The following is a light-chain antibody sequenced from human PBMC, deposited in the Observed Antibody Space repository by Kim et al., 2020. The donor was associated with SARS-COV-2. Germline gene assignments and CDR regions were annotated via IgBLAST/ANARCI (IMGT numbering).Light chain of an antibody. V-gene: IGLV3-21*02. CDR2: DDS. J-gene: IGLJ2*01. Sequence: VSVAPGETARITCGGDDIGSESVHWYQQRPGQAPVLVVYDDSDRPSGIPDRFYGSNSGNTATLTISRVEAGDEADYYCQVGDRSGDVVFGGGTKVTVL. CDR1: DIGSES. CDR3: QVGDRSGDVV.